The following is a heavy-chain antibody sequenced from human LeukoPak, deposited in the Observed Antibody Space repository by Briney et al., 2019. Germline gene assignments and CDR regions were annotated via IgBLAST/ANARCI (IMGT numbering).Heavy chain of an antibody. CDR2: IYYSGTT. CDR1: GDSISSDAYY. CDR3: ARHPGHRNDGSKNWFDP. Sequence: SETLSLTCTVSGDSISSDAYYWGWIRQPPGKGLEWIGTIYYSGTTYYNPSLKSRVTISADTSKNQFSLKLSSVTAADTAVYYCARHPGHRNDGSKNWFDPWGQGTLVTVSS. D-gene: IGHD1-1*01. V-gene: IGHV4-39*01. J-gene: IGHJ5*02.